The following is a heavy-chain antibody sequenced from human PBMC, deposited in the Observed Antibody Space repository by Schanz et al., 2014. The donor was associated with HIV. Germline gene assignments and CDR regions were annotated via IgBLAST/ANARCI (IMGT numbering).Heavy chain of an antibody. J-gene: IGHJ6*02. CDR3: ASDLSVYSSSSSV. CDR2: MNPKSGNT. D-gene: IGHD6-13*01. CDR1: GYTFTDYD. Sequence: QVQLVQSGAAVKKPGASVKVSCKASGYTFTDYDISWVRQATGQGPEWMGWMNPKSGNTGYAQKFQGRVTMTRNTSISTAYMELSSLRSEDTAVYYCASDLSVYSSSSSVWGQGTTVTVSS. V-gene: IGHV1-8*01.